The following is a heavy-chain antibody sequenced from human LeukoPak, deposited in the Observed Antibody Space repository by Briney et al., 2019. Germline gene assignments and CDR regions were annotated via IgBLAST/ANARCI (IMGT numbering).Heavy chain of an antibody. CDR1: GFTLSSYG. D-gene: IGHD6-13*01. CDR2: ISYDGRNK. V-gene: IGHV3-30*03. J-gene: IGHJ4*02. CDR3: ASHWAQQLVSDY. Sequence: PGGSLRLSCAASGFTLSSYGMHWVRQAPGKGLEWVAVISYDGRNKYYADSVKGRFTVSRDNSKNTLYLQMNSLRVEDTAVYYCASHWAQQLVSDYWGQGTLVTVSS.